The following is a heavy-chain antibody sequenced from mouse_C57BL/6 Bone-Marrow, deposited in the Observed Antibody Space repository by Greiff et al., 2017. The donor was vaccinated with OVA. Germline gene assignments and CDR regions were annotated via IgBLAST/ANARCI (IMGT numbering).Heavy chain of an antibody. CDR1: GYSITSDY. CDR3: ARYDGYYVGYFDV. D-gene: IGHD2-3*01. V-gene: IGHV3-8*01. CDR2: ISYSGST. Sequence: VQLQQSGPGLAKPSQTLSLTCSVTGYSITSDYWNWIRKFPGNKLEYMGYISYSGSTYYNPSLKSRISITRDTSKNQYYLQLNSVTTEDTATDYCARYDGYYVGYFDVWGTGTTVTVSS. J-gene: IGHJ1*03.